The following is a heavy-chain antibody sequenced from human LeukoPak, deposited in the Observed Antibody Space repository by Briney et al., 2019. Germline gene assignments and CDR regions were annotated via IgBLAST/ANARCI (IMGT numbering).Heavy chain of an antibody. D-gene: IGHD3-22*01. CDR2: ISSSGGTT. CDR3: AKSSFRIVVLSGFDY. Sequence: GSLRLSCAASRFTFSTYATSWVRQAPGKGLEWVSTISSSGGTTYYVDSVKGRFTISRDNSKNTLYLQMNSLRAEDTAVYYCAKSSFRIVVLSGFDYWGQGTLVTVSS. J-gene: IGHJ4*02. V-gene: IGHV3-23*01. CDR1: RFTFSTYA.